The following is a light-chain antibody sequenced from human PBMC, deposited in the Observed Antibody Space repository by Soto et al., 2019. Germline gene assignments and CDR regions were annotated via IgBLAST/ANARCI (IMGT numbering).Light chain of an antibody. CDR3: QQYMSYS. J-gene: IGKJ1*01. Sequence: DIQMTQSPSTLPASVGDRVTITCRASQSISNRLAWYQQKPGTDPKLLIYHASTLESGVPSRFSGSGSGTEFTLTISSLQPDDFETYYCQQYMSYSFGQGTKVEIK. CDR2: HAS. CDR1: QSISNR. V-gene: IGKV1-5*01.